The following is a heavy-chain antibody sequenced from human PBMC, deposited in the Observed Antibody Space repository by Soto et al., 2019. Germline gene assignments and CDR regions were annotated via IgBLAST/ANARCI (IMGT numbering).Heavy chain of an antibody. CDR1: DGSLSPNY. CDR3: ARLGAYYQAMDS. J-gene: IGHJ1*01. CDR2: IYFAGTT. Sequence: SETLSLTCTFSDGSLSPNYWSWIRQPPGKGLEWIGYIYFAGTTTYNPSLQSRVSISLDTSKNEVSLKLTSVTAADTAVYFCARLGAYYQAMDSWGQGTLVTVSS. D-gene: IGHD3-22*01. V-gene: IGHV4-59*08.